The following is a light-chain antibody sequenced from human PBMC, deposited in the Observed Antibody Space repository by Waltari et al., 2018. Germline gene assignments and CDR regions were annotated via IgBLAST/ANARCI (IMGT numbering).Light chain of an antibody. CDR2: EAS. CDR3: QQYNSYSLLT. CDR1: QSISQW. V-gene: IGKV1-5*03. Sequence: DIRMTQSPSTLSASAGDRVIISCLASQSISQWLAWYQQKPGKAPKLLIYEASTLQSGVPSRFSGTGSGTDFTLTISSLQPDDFATYYCQQYNSYSLLTFGGGTKVEIE. J-gene: IGKJ4*01.